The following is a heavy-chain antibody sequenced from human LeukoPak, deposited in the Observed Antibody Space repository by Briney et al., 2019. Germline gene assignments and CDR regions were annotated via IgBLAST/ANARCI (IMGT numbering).Heavy chain of an antibody. Sequence: SETLSLTCTVSGGSIGPDYWIWIRQPPGKGLEWIGYIYYTGSTNYNPSLKSRVTMSVDTSKNQFSLKLSSVTAADTAIYYCARVPRGHYYYMDVWGKGTTVTISS. V-gene: IGHV4-59*01. CDR3: ARVPRGHYYYMDV. CDR1: GGSIGPDY. J-gene: IGHJ6*03. D-gene: IGHD3-10*01. CDR2: IYYTGST.